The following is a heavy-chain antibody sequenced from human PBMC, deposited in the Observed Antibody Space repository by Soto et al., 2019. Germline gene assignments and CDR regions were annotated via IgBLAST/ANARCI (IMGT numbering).Heavy chain of an antibody. CDR3: ARGVAGIAGWFDP. D-gene: IGHD6-19*01. CDR2: MYHRGNT. Sequence: QVQLQESGPGLVKPSGTLSLTCAVSGASITSDYWWNWVRQSPGKGLVWIGEMYHRGNTNYNPSLKSRVTISLDKPKNHFSLKLTSVTAADTAVYYCARGVAGIAGWFDPWGQGTLVTVSS. CDR1: GASITSDYW. J-gene: IGHJ5*02. V-gene: IGHV4-4*02.